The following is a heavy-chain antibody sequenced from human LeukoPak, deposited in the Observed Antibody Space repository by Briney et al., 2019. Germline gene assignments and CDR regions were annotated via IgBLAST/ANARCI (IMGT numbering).Heavy chain of an antibody. CDR1: GGSISSYY. Sequence: SETLSLTCTVSGGSISSYYWSWIRQPPGKGLEWIGYIYYSGCTNYNPSLKSRVTISVDTSKNQFSLKLSSVTAADTAVYYCARLTYYFDYWGQGTLVTVSS. CDR2: IYYSGCT. J-gene: IGHJ4*02. CDR3: ARLTYYFDY. V-gene: IGHV4-59*01. D-gene: IGHD3-16*01.